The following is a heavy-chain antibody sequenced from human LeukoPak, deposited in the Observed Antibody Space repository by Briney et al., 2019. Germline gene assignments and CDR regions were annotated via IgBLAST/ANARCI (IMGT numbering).Heavy chain of an antibody. D-gene: IGHD3-16*02. CDR3: ARRQYRLTWDKIDS. CDR1: DGSFMGLF. CDR2: MSEGIT. J-gene: IGHJ4*02. Sequence: SETLSLTCNVSDGSFMGLFWSWFRLPPRKGLEWIGEMSEGITNYHPSLQGRVTISIDSSKKQFSLHLASMTGADTAVYYCARRQYRLTWDKIDSWGQGTLVTVSS. V-gene: IGHV4-34*01.